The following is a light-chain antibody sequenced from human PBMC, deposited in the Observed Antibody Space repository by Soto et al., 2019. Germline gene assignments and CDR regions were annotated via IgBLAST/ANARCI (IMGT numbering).Light chain of an antibody. V-gene: IGLV3-1*01. CDR3: QAWDSSKGHYV. Sequence: SSELTQPPSVSVSSGQTASITCSGDKLGDKYACWYQQKPGQSPVLVIYQDSKRPSGIPGCFSGSKSGKTATLTISSTPAIDEAYYYSQAWDSSKGHYVFGTGTKLTVL. J-gene: IGLJ1*01. CDR1: KLGDKY. CDR2: QDS.